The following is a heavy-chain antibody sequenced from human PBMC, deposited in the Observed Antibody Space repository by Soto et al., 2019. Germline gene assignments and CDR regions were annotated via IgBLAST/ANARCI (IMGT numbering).Heavy chain of an antibody. V-gene: IGHV4-59*08. CDR2: IFHTGSA. J-gene: IGHJ4*02. D-gene: IGHD6-19*01. Sequence: SETLSLTCTVSGDSISRYYWSWIRQRPGKGLEWIGYIFHTGSANYNPSLKSRVTISIDTSKNQFSLRLSSVTAADTAVYYCARQPYTSGAYYFDYWGQGTPVTVSS. CDR1: GDSISRYY. CDR3: ARQPYTSGAYYFDY.